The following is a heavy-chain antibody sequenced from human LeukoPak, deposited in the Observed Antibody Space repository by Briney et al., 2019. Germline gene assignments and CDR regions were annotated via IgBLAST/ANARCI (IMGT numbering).Heavy chain of an antibody. CDR1: GFTFSSYE. J-gene: IGHJ5*02. Sequence: PGGSLRLSCAASGFTFSSYEMNWVREAPGKGLEGGSYISSSGSTIYYADSVKGRFTISRDNAKNSLYLQMNSLRAEDTAVYYCARDHPLGYCSGGSCYSGWFDPWGQGTLVTVSS. D-gene: IGHD2-15*01. CDR2: ISSSGSTI. V-gene: IGHV3-48*03. CDR3: ARDHPLGYCSGGSCYSGWFDP.